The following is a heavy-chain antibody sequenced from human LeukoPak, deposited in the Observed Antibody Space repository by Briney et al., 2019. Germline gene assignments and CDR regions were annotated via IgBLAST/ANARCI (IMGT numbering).Heavy chain of an antibody. J-gene: IGHJ4*02. CDR1: GGSISSSSYY. Sequence: PSETLSLTCTVSGGSISSSSYYWGWIRQPPGQGLEWIGSIYYSGSTYYNPSLKSRVTISVDTSKNQFSLKLSSVTAADTAVYYCARQVGSSWYESAYYFDYWGQGTLVTVSS. CDR3: ARQVGSSWYESAYYFDY. D-gene: IGHD6-13*01. V-gene: IGHV4-39*01. CDR2: IYYSGST.